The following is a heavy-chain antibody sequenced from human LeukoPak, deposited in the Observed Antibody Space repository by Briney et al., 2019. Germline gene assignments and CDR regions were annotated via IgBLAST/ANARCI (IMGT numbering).Heavy chain of an antibody. Sequence: SETLSLTCTVSGGSISSGGYYWSWIRQPPGKGPEWIGYIYHSGSTYYNPSLKSRVTISVDRSKNQFSLKLSSVTAADTAVYYCARGYQGYSFDYWGQGTLVTVSS. J-gene: IGHJ4*02. CDR1: GGSISSGGYY. CDR3: ARGYQGYSFDY. D-gene: IGHD5-18*01. V-gene: IGHV4-30-2*01. CDR2: IYHSGST.